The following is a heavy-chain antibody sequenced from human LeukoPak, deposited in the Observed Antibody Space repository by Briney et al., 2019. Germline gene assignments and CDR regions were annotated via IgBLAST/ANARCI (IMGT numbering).Heavy chain of an antibody. V-gene: IGHV4-39*01. D-gene: IGHD2-2*02. J-gene: IGHJ4*02. CDR2: IYHSGST. CDR1: GDSISSSSYY. Sequence: NASETVSLTCTVSGDSISSSSYYWGWIRQPPGKGLEWMGSIYHSGSTYYNSSIQSRVTVSVDTSKNQFSLKVTSVTAADTAVYYCARGVWLYSYWGQGTLVSV. CDR3: ARGVWLYSY.